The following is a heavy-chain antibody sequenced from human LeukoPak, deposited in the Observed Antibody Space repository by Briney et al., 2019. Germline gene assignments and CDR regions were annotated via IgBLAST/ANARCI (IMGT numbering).Heavy chain of an antibody. CDR3: ARDRGRSTSPDY. D-gene: IGHD2-2*01. J-gene: IGHJ4*02. CDR2: IIPIFGTA. Sequence: SVKVSCKASGGTFSSYAISWVRQAPGQGLEWMGGIIPIFGTANYAQKFQGRVTITADESTSTAYMELRSLRSDDTAVYYCARDRGRSTSPDYWGQGTLVTVSS. V-gene: IGHV1-69*13. CDR1: GGTFSSYA.